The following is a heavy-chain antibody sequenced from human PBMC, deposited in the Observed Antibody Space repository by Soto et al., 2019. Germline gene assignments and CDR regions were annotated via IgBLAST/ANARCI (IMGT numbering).Heavy chain of an antibody. J-gene: IGHJ4*02. V-gene: IGHV3-23*01. D-gene: IGHD2-15*01. CDR1: GFTFSSYA. CDR2: ISGSGGST. Sequence: GGSLRFSCAASGFTFSSYAMSWVRQAPGKGLEWVSAISGSGGSTYYADSVKGRFTISRDNSKNTLYLQMNSLRAEDTAVYYCATPGYCSGGSCQYYFDYWGQGTLVTVSS. CDR3: ATPGYCSGGSCQYYFDY.